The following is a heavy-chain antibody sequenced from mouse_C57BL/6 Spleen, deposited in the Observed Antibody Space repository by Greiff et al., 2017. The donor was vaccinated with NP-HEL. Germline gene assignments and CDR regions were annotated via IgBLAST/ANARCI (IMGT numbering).Heavy chain of an antibody. CDR3: ARPDGYYRYFDV. D-gene: IGHD2-3*01. CDR2: IDPSDSYT. V-gene: IGHV1-69*01. CDR1: GYTFTSYW. J-gene: IGHJ1*03. Sequence: QVQLQQPGAELVMPGASVKLSCKASGYTFTSYWMHWVKQRPGQGLEWIGEIDPSDSYTNYNQKFKGKSTLTVDKSSSTAYMQLSSLTSEDSAVYYCARPDGYYRYFDVWGTGTTVTVSS.